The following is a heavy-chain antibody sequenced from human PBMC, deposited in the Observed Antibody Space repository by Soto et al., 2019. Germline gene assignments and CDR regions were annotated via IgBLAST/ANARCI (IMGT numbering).Heavy chain of an antibody. CDR2: INPSDRTT. Sequence: GASVKVSGKASGYSFTSHYIHWVRQAPGQGLEWMGIINPSDRTTRYAQKFQGRVSMTRDTSTASVYMELSSLRSEDAAVYYCARSYVTSRPLDYWGQGTLVTVSS. J-gene: IGHJ4*02. V-gene: IGHV1-46*01. CDR3: ARSYVTSRPLDY. CDR1: GYSFTSHY. D-gene: IGHD6-6*01.